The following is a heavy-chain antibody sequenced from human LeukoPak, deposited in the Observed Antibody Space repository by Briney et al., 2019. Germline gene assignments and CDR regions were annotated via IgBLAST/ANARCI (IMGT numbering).Heavy chain of an antibody. Sequence: GRSLRFSCAASGFTFSSYGMHWVRQAPGKGLEWVAVISYDGSNKYYADSVKGRFTISRDNSKNTLYLQMNSLRAEDTAVYYCAKDRRGYYGDYFDYWGQGTLVTVSS. CDR3: AKDRRGYYGDYFDY. CDR2: ISYDGSNK. CDR1: GFTFSSYG. D-gene: IGHD3-10*01. J-gene: IGHJ4*02. V-gene: IGHV3-30*18.